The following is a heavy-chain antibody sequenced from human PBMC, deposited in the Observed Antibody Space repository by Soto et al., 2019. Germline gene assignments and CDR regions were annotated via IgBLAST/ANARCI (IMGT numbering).Heavy chain of an antibody. D-gene: IGHD3-3*01. CDR1: RGSFSGYF. V-gene: IGHV4-34*01. Sequence: QVQLQQWGAGLLKPSETLSLTCSVFRGSFSGYFWSWIRQPPGKGLEGIGEINHSGSTNYNPSLKGRVTISVDTSENQFSLKLTSVTAADTAVYYCARGEWLPRSDYWGQGTLVTVSS. CDR2: INHSGST. J-gene: IGHJ4*02. CDR3: ARGEWLPRSDY.